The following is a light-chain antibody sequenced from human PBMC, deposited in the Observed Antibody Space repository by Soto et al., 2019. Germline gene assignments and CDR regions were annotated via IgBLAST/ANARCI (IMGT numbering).Light chain of an antibody. Sequence: DIQMTQSPSTLSASVGDRVTITCRASQSISSWLAWYQQKPGKAPKLLIYKASTLGSGVPSRFSGSGSGTEFTLTISSLQPDDFATYYCQLYNTYPWTFGQGTKVDIK. CDR3: QLYNTYPWT. CDR1: QSISSW. J-gene: IGKJ1*01. CDR2: KAS. V-gene: IGKV1-5*03.